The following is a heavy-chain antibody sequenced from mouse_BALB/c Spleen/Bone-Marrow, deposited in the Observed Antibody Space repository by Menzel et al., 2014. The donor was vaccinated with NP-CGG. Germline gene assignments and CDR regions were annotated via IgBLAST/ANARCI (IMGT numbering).Heavy chain of an antibody. CDR1: GYTFTSYW. Sequence: QVQLKDSGAELVKPGASVKLSCKASGYTFTSYWVHWVKLRPGQGFEWIGEINPSNGGTNYNEKFKRKATLTVDKSSSTAYMQLSSLTSEDSAVYYCTIGGFDYWGLGTTLTVSS. CDR3: TIGGFDY. V-gene: IGHV1S16*01. J-gene: IGHJ2*01. CDR2: INPSNGGT.